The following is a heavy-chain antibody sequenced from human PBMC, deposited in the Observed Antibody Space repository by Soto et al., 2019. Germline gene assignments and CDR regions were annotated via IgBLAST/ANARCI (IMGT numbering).Heavy chain of an antibody. V-gene: IGHV3-30-3*01. CDR1: GFTFSTYA. Sequence: VGSLRLSCAASGFTFSTYAMEWVRQAPGKGLDWVALISYDGNNKYYADSVRGRFTISRDNSKNTLYLQMNTLRPEDTALYFCARPVEPFYYYGMDVWGQGTTVTVS. CDR3: ARPVEPFYYYGMDV. J-gene: IGHJ6*02. CDR2: ISYDGNNK.